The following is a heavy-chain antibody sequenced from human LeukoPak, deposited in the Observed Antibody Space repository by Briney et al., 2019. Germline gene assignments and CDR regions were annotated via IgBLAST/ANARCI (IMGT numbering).Heavy chain of an antibody. CDR1: GYTLTELS. Sequence: ASVKVSCKVSGYTLTELSMHWVRQAPGKGLEWMGGFDPEDGETIYAQKFQGRVTMTEDTSTDTAYMELSSLRSEDTAVYYCATVEYSSSGAYFDYWGQGTLVTVSS. CDR3: ATVEYSSSGAYFDY. V-gene: IGHV1-24*01. D-gene: IGHD6-6*01. J-gene: IGHJ4*02. CDR2: FDPEDGET.